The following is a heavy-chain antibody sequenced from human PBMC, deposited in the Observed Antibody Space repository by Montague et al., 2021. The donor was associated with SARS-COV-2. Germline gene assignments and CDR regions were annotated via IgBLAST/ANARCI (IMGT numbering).Heavy chain of an antibody. Sequence: SETLSLTCTVSGGSISSYYWSWIRQPPGKGLEWIGYIYYSGSTNYNPSLKSRVTISVDTSENEFSLKLSSVTAADTAVYYCARDGSSSWYSNWFDPWGQGTLVTVSS. CDR3: ARDGSSSWYSNWFDP. CDR1: GGSISSYY. D-gene: IGHD6-13*01. J-gene: IGHJ5*02. V-gene: IGHV4-59*01. CDR2: IYYSGST.